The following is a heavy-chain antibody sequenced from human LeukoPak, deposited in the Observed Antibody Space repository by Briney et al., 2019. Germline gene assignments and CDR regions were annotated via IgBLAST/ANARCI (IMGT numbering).Heavy chain of an antibody. CDR2: IYHSGST. CDR3: ASLYGDSPDPFDY. V-gene: IGHV4-38-2*02. D-gene: IGHD4-17*01. CDR1: GYSISSGYY. J-gene: IGHJ4*02. Sequence: PSETLSLTCTVSGYSISSGYYWGWIRQPPGKGLEWIGSIYHSGSTYYNPSLQSRVTISVDTSKSQFSLKLSSVTAADTAVYYCASLYGDSPDPFDYWGQGTLVTVSS.